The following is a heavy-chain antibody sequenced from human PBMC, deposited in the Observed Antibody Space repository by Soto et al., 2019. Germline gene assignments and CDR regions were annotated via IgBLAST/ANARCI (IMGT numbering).Heavy chain of an antibody. D-gene: IGHD3-3*01. CDR1: GGAISGYY. CDR3: ARGQRFSAWFDP. Sequence: QVQLQESGPGLVKPSETLSLSCTVSGGAISGYYWTLIRQPAWKGLEWIGRIYSSGSTKYNPSLPSPVTVSLDTSKNQFSLRLTSVTAADTAVYSCARGQRFSAWFDPGGQGTLVTVSS. CDR2: IYSSGST. V-gene: IGHV4-4*07. J-gene: IGHJ5*02.